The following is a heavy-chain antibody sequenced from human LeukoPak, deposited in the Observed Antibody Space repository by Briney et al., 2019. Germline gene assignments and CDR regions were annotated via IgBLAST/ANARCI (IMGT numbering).Heavy chain of an antibody. Sequence: GGSLRLSCAASGFTFSSYGMPWVRQAPGKGLKWVAVISYDGSNKYYADSVKGRFTISRDNSKNTLYLQMNSLRAEDTAVYYCARDEAYADYFDYWGQGTLVTVSS. CDR1: GFTFSSYG. D-gene: IGHD2-8*01. CDR2: ISYDGSNK. V-gene: IGHV3-30*03. J-gene: IGHJ4*02. CDR3: ARDEAYADYFDY.